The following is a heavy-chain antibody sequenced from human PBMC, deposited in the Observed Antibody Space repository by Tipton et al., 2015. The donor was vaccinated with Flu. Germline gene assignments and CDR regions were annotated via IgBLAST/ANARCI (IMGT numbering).Heavy chain of an antibody. CDR3: ARAEIGDFDY. Sequence: TLSLTCTVSGGSINTGAYYWSWIRQHPGKGLEWIGYIYYSGSTYYNPSLKSRVTISVDTSKNQFSLKLTSVTATDTAVYYCARAEIGDFDYWGQGTLVTVSS. CDR2: IYYSGST. V-gene: IGHV4-30-4*08. J-gene: IGHJ4*02. CDR1: GGSINTGAYY. D-gene: IGHD2/OR15-2a*01.